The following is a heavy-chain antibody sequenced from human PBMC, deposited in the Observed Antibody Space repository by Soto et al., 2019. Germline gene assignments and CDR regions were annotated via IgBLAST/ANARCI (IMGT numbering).Heavy chain of an antibody. CDR3: ARGSSSWYVSFDY. J-gene: IGHJ4*02. D-gene: IGHD6-13*01. Sequence: EVQLVESGGGLVQPGGSLRLSCAASGFTFSSNWMHWVRQAPGKVLVWVSRINSDGSITSYADSVKDQFTISRDNAKNTLYLQMNSLRAEDTAVYYCARGSSSWYVSFDYWGQGILVTVSS. CDR2: INSDGSIT. CDR1: GFTFSSNW. V-gene: IGHV3-74*01.